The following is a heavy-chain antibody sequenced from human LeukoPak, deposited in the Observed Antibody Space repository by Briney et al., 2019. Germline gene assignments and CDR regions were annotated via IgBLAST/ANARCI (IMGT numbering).Heavy chain of an antibody. V-gene: IGHV3-33*06. CDR3: AKDSYGSGSHYYYMDV. D-gene: IGHD3-10*01. CDR1: GFTFSSYG. CDR2: IWYDGSNK. J-gene: IGHJ6*03. Sequence: QPGRSLRLSCAASGFTFSSYGMHWVRQAPGKGLEWVAVIWYDGSNKYYADSVKGRFTISRDNSKNTLYLQMNSLRAEDTAVYYCAKDSYGSGSHYYYMDVWGKRTTATVSS.